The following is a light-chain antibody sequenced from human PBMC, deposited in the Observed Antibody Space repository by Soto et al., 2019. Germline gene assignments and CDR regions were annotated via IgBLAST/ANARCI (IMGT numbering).Light chain of an antibody. Sequence: QSVLTQPPSASGTPGLRVTISCSGSSSNIGSNTVSWYQQLPGTAPKLLIYSNNQRPSGVPDRFSGPKSGTSASLAISGLQSEDEADYYCAAWDDSLNGYVFGTGTKLTVL. CDR3: AAWDDSLNGYV. V-gene: IGLV1-44*01. CDR2: SNN. J-gene: IGLJ1*01. CDR1: SSNIGSNT.